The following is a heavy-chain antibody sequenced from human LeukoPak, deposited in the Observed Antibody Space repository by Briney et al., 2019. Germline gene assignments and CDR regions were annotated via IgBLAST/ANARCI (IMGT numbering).Heavy chain of an antibody. CDR3: VKADGVTPE. V-gene: IGHV3-23*01. Sequence: GGSLRLSCAVSGFTFNSNAMSWVRQAPGKGLECVSAISATGGATYYADSVKGRITISRDNSKSTLYLQMNSLRAEDTAVYYCVKADGVTPEWGQGTLVTVSS. CDR1: GFTFNSNA. D-gene: IGHD5-18*01. J-gene: IGHJ4*02. CDR2: ISATGGAT.